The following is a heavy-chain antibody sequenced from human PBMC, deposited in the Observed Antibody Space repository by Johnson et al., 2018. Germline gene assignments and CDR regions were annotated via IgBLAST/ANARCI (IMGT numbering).Heavy chain of an antibody. CDR1: GFTFSTYS. D-gene: IGHD1-26*01. CDR3: AGDGTYRTYDYYYIDV. J-gene: IGHJ6*03. V-gene: IGHV3-48*01. Sequence: EVQLLESGGGLVQPGGSLRLSCAVSGFTFSTYSLNWVRQAPGKGLEWLSYISGTSSVIYYADSVEGRFTISRDNAKNSLFLQMNSLRAEDTALYYCAGDGTYRTYDYYYIDVWGKGTTVTVSS. CDR2: ISGTSSVI.